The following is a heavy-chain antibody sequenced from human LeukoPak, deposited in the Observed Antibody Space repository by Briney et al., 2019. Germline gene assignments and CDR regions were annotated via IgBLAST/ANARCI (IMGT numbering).Heavy chain of an antibody. CDR3: TRASLED. CDR1: GFTFSSYW. J-gene: IGHJ4*02. Sequence: GGSLRLSCAASGFTFSSYWMHWVRQAPGKGLVWVSGINTDGSTTSYADSVRGRVTISRDSAKNTLYLQMNSLRAEDTAVYYCTRASLEDWGQGTLVTVSS. V-gene: IGHV3-74*01. CDR2: INTDGSTT.